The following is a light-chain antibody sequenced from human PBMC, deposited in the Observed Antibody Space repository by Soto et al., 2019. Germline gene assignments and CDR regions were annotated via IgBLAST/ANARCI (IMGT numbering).Light chain of an antibody. J-gene: IGKJ1*01. CDR1: QGINYD. V-gene: IGKV1-27*01. Sequence: DLQMTQSPSSLSASVGDRVTITCRASQGINYDLAWYQQKPGKVPELLIYGASTLHSGVPSRFSGSGSGTDFTLTISSLQPEDVATYYCQKYNSAPWTFGQGTKVEIK. CDR2: GAS. CDR3: QKYNSAPWT.